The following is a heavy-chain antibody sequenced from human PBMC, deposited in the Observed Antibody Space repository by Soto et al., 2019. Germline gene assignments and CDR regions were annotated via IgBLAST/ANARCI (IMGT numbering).Heavy chain of an antibody. D-gene: IGHD6-6*01. CDR3: ARRARPDFYYMDV. CDR1: GFTFSSYA. V-gene: IGHV3-23*01. CDR2: ICGDANSE. J-gene: IGHJ6*03. Sequence: PGGSLRLSCAASGFTFSSYAMSWVRQAPGKGLEWVSVICGDANSENYADSVKGRFTISRDNSKNTVYLQMGSLRPEDMAVYYCARRARPDFYYMDVWGKGTTLTVSS.